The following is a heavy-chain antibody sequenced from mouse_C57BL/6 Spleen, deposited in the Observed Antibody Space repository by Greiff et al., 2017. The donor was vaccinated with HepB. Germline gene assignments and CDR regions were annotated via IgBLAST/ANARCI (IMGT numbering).Heavy chain of an antibody. J-gene: IGHJ1*03. V-gene: IGHV1-82*01. CDR3: ARKEGYDGYYPLWYFDV. D-gene: IGHD2-3*01. CDR1: GYAFSSSW. CDR2: IYPGDGDT. Sequence: QVQLQQSGPELVKPGASVKISCKASGYAFSSSWMNWVKQRPGKGLEWIGRIYPGDGDTNYNGKFKGKATLTADKSSSTAYMQLSSLPSEDSAVYFCARKEGYDGYYPLWYFDVWGTGTTVTVSS.